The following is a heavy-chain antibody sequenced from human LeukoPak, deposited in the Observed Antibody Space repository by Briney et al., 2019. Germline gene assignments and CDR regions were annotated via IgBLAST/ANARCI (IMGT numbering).Heavy chain of an antibody. CDR1: GYTLTELS. J-gene: IGHJ4*02. D-gene: IGHD5-18*01. CDR3: RVQLWTPKYYFDY. Sequence: ASAKVSCKVSGYTLTELSMHWVRQAPGKGLEWMGGFDPEDGETIYAQKFQGRVTMTEDTSTDTAYMELSSLRSEDTAVYYCRVQLWTPKYYFDYWGQGTLVTVSS. CDR2: FDPEDGET. V-gene: IGHV1-24*01.